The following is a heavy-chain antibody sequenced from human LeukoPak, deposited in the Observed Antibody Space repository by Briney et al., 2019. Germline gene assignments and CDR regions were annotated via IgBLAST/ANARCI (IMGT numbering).Heavy chain of an antibody. J-gene: IGHJ4*02. Sequence: GGSLRLSCAASGFTFSSYAMSCVRQAPGKGLEWVSAISGSGGSTYYADSVKGRFTISRDNSKNTLYLQMNNLRAEDTAVYYCAKFLPTHIVVANYYFDYWGQGTLVTVSS. CDR3: AKFLPTHIVVANYYFDY. CDR1: GFTFSSYA. D-gene: IGHD2-21*01. V-gene: IGHV3-23*01. CDR2: ISGSGGST.